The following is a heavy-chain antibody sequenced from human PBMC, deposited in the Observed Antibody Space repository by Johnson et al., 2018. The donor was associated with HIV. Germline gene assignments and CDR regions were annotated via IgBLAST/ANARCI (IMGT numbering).Heavy chain of an antibody. CDR1: GFTFSSYA. V-gene: IGHV3-30*04. Sequence: QVQLVESGGGVVQPGRSLRLSCAASGFTFSSYAFHWVRQAPAKGLEWVAAISYDGSNKYYTDSVKGRFTISRDNSKNTLYLQMNSLRAEDTAVYFCARGPIADDAFDIWGQGTMVTVSS. D-gene: IGHD3-16*02. J-gene: IGHJ3*02. CDR2: ISYDGSNK. CDR3: ARGPIADDAFDI.